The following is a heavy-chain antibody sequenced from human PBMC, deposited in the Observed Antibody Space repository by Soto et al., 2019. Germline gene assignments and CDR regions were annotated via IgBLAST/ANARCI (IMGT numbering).Heavy chain of an antibody. V-gene: IGHV3-23*01. J-gene: IGHJ4*02. D-gene: IGHD3-22*01. CDR3: AKDPYDSRGYDHDRVDY. CDR2: ISGSGGST. Sequence: GSLRLSCAASEFPFSIFAMSWVRQAPAKELEWVSAISGSGGSTYYADSVKGRFTISRDNSKNTLYLQMNSLRAEDTAVYYCAKDPYDSRGYDHDRVDYWGQGALVTVSS. CDR1: EFPFSIFA.